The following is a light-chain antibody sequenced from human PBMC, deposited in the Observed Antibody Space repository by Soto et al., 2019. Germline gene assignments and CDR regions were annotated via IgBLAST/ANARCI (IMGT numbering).Light chain of an antibody. CDR1: SNDIGNYNY. CDR2: EVS. V-gene: IGLV2-8*01. Sequence: QSVLTQPPSASGSPGQSVTISCTGTSNDIGNYNYVSWYQQHPGKAPKFIIYEVSKRPSGVPDRFSGSKSGNTASLTISGLQAEDEADYYCCSYAGSRVFGGGTKLTVL. CDR3: CSYAGSRV. J-gene: IGLJ3*02.